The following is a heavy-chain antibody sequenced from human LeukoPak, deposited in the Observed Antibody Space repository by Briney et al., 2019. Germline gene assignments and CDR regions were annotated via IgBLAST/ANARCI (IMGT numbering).Heavy chain of an antibody. CDR1: GYIFTGYH. D-gene: IGHD5-24*01. CDR3: ARVAVEMASWFDP. J-gene: IGHJ5*02. V-gene: IGHV1-2*02. Sequence: ASVTVSCTASGYIFTGYHMHWVRQAPGQGLEWMGWINPNSGDTNYAQKFQGRVTMTRDTSIRTVYMELSRLRSDDTAVYYCARVAVEMASWFDPWGQGTLLTVSS. CDR2: INPNSGDT.